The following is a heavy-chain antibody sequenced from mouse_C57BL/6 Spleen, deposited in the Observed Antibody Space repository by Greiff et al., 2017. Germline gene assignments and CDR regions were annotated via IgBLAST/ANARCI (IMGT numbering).Heavy chain of an antibody. V-gene: IGHV7-3*01. J-gene: IGHJ3*01. CDR2: IRNKANGYTT. Sequence: EVKLVESGGGLVQPGGSLSLSCAASGFTFTDYYMSWVRQPPGKALEWLGFIRNKANGYTTEYSASVKGRFTISRDNSQSILYLQVNALRAEDSATYYCTRYLRTGTGSGCAYWGKGTLVTVS. CDR1: GFTFTDYY. D-gene: IGHD4-1*01. CDR3: TRYLRTGTGSGCAY.